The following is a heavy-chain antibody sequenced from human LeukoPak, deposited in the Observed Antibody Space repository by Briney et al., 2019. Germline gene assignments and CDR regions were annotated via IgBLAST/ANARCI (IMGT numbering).Heavy chain of an antibody. CDR2: ISHDGTT. Sequence: GSLRLSCAASGFTFSNAWMSWVRQAPGKGLEWIGEISHDGTTNYNSSLRSRVAMSLDRANNQFSLRLTSVTAADTAVYYCTRENRPFCPFAYWGQGVLVTVSS. CDR3: TRENRPFCPFAY. V-gene: IGHV4-4*02. CDR1: GFTFSNAW. D-gene: IGHD2/OR15-2a*01. J-gene: IGHJ4*02.